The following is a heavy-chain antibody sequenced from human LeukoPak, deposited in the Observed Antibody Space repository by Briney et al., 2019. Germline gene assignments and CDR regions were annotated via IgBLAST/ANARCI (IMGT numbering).Heavy chain of an antibody. V-gene: IGHV4-59*01. J-gene: IGHJ6*02. CDR3: ARVPARQSGGMDV. CDR1: GGSISSYY. Sequence: SETLSLTCTVSGGSISSYYWTWIRQPPGKGLEWIGYFYYSGSTNYNPSLKSQVTISVDTSQNQFSLKLSSVTAADTAVYYCARVPARQSGGMDVWGQGTTVTVSS. CDR2: FYYSGST. D-gene: IGHD2-2*01.